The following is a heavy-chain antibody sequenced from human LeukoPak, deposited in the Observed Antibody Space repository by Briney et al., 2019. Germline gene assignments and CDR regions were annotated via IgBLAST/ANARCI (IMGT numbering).Heavy chain of an antibody. V-gene: IGHV1-18*01. CDR3: ARVGGSSNFDY. Sequence: VASVKVSCTSSGYTFTSFGVTWVRQAPGQGLEWMGWITTYHVNTKYAQKFHGRVTMTTDTSTSTVYMELRSLTSDDTAVYYCARVGGSSNFDYWGQGTPVTVSS. D-gene: IGHD1-26*01. J-gene: IGHJ4*02. CDR1: GYTFTSFG. CDR2: ITTYHVNT.